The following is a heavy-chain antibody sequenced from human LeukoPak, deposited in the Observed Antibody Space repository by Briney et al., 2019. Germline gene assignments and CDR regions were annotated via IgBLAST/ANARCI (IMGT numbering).Heavy chain of an antibody. D-gene: IGHD2-2*02. Sequence: GGSLRLSCAASGFTFSSYSMNRVRQAPGKGLEWVSYISSSSSTIYYADSVKGRFTISRDNAKNSLYLQMNSLRAEDTAVYYCARDQSPDIVVVPAAILGYYYYYGMDVWGQGTTVTVSS. CDR2: ISSSSSTI. J-gene: IGHJ6*02. CDR3: ARDQSPDIVVVPAAILGYYYYYGMDV. V-gene: IGHV3-48*01. CDR1: GFTFSSYS.